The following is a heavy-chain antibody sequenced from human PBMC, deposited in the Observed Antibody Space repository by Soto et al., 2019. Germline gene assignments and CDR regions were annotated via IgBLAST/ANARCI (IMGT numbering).Heavy chain of an antibody. Sequence: KESGPTLVKPTQTLTLTCTFSGFSLSTSGVGVGWIRQPPGKALEWLALIYWDDDKRYSPSLKSRLTISKDTSKNQVVLTMTNMDPVDTATYYCARVAAAGNYYYYYYGMDVWGQGTTVTVSS. CDR1: GFSLSTSGVG. CDR2: IYWDDDK. J-gene: IGHJ6*02. CDR3: ARVAAAGNYYYYYYGMDV. V-gene: IGHV2-5*02. D-gene: IGHD6-13*01.